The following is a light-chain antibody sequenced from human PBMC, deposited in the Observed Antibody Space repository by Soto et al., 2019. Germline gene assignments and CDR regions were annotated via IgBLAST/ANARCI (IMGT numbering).Light chain of an antibody. CDR3: SSYTTIKTVV. Sequence: QSALTQPASVSGSPGQSITFSCTGTSSDIGVYNYVSWYQQHPGKAPKLMIYEVNNRPSGVSNRFSGSKSGNTAYLTISGVQPEDEADYHCSSYTTIKTVVFGGGTKVTVL. V-gene: IGLV2-14*01. CDR2: EVN. J-gene: IGLJ2*01. CDR1: SSDIGVYNY.